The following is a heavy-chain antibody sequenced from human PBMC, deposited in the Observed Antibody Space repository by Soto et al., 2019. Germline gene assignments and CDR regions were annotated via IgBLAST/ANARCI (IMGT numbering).Heavy chain of an antibody. CDR3: AREGIAAPGAFDI. CDR1: GFTFSSYG. D-gene: IGHD6-13*01. J-gene: IGHJ3*02. V-gene: IGHV3-33*01. Sequence: GGSLRLSCAASGFTFSSYGMHWVRQAPGKGLEWVAVIWYDGSNKYYADSVKGRFTISRDNSKNTLYLQMNSLRAEDTAVYYCAREGIAAPGAFDIWGQGTMVTVSS. CDR2: IWYDGSNK.